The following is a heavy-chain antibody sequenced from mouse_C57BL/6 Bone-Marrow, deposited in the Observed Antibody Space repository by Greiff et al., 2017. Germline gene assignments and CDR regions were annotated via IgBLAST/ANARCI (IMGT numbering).Heavy chain of an antibody. CDR1: GFTFTSTC. CDR3: GRINCVDCDY. CDR2: ISPRTGNP. Sequence: VQLQESGAKLARPGASVKLSCKASGFTFTSTCISWVKQRTGQGLAWIGEISPRTGNPSYYAQFKGKATLTAAKSSSTAYKELRSLKSEDSAVDFCGRINCVDCDYWGQGTTLTVSS. D-gene: IGHD4-1*01. V-gene: IGHV1-81*01. J-gene: IGHJ2*01.